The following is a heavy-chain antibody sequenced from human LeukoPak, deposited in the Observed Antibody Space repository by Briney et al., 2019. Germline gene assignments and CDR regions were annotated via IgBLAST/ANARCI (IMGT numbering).Heavy chain of an antibody. V-gene: IGHV4-59*08. D-gene: IGHD3-9*01. CDR2: IYYSGST. CDR1: GGSISSYY. CDR3: ARHQDVLRYFDWLFLGAFDI. J-gene: IGHJ3*02. Sequence: SETLSLTCTVSGGSISSYYWSWIRQPPGKGLEWIGYIYYSGSTNYNPSLKSRVTISVDTSKNQFSLRLSSVTAAGTAVYYCARHQDVLRYFDWLFLGAFDIWGQGTMVTVSS.